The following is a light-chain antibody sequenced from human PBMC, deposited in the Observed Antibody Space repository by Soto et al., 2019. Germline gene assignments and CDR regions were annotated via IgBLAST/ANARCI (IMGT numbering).Light chain of an antibody. CDR2: EVS. J-gene: IGLJ2*01. V-gene: IGLV2-14*01. Sequence: QSALTQPASVSGSPGQSITISCTGTSSDVGDYDYVSWYQQYAGKAPKMMIYEVSNRPSGVSNRFSGSKSGKTSSLTISGLQAEDEPDYYCSSYRSINTLLFGGGTKLTVL. CDR3: SSYRSINTLL. CDR1: SSDVGDYDY.